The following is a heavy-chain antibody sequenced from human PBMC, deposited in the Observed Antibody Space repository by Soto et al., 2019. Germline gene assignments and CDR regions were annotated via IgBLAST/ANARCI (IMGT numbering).Heavy chain of an antibody. V-gene: IGHV3-23*01. CDR1: GLTFSNYA. Sequence: EVQLLESGGGMVEPGGSLTLSCAASGLTFSNYAMSWNRQAPGKGLEWVSPITGRGAGTYSADSMTGRFTIPRDVSKNTLYLQVNRLRAEETAVYYCAKGFYEGTAIPRVDYGVQGTLDT. CDR2: ITGRGAGT. CDR3: AKGFYEGTAIPRVDY. J-gene: IGHJ4*02. D-gene: IGHD3-16*01.